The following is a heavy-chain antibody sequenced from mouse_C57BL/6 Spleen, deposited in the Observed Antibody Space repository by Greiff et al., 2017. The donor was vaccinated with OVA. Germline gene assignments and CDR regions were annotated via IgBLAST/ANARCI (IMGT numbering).Heavy chain of an antibody. J-gene: IGHJ2*01. CDR1: GFTFSDYG. D-gene: IGHD1-1*01. Sequence: EVKLVESGGGLVKPGGSLKLSCAASGFTFSDYGMHWVRQAPEKGLEWVAYISSGSSTIYYADTVKGRFTISRDNAKNTLFLQMTSLRSEDTAMYYCARQIYYGSRILDYWGQGTTLTVSS. CDR2: ISSGSSTI. V-gene: IGHV5-17*01. CDR3: ARQIYYGSRILDY.